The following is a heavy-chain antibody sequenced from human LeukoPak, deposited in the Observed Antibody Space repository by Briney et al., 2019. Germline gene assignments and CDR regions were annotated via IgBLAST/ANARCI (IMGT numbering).Heavy chain of an antibody. D-gene: IGHD1-26*01. CDR2: IYTSGST. V-gene: IGHV4-4*07. Sequence: SETLSLTCIVSGGSFSSYYWSWIRQPAGKGLEWIGRIYTSGSTNYNPSLKSRVTISVDTSKNQFSLKLTSVTAADTAVYFCAREYSGSYSEAWFDPWGQGTLVTVSS. J-gene: IGHJ5*02. CDR3: AREYSGSYSEAWFDP. CDR1: GGSFSSYY.